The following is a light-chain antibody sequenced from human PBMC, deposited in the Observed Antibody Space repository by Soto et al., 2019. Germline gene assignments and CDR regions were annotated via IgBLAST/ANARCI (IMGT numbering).Light chain of an antibody. J-gene: IGKJ4*01. V-gene: IGKV1-39*01. CDR1: QSIGNY. Sequence: DIQMIQSPSSLSASVGDRVTITCRASQSIGNYLSWYQQKPGKAPKLLINVASTLQSGVPSRFICSVSGTDFTLVISSLQPEDFATYYCQQSSSTPQAFGGGTRVEIK. CDR3: QQSSSTPQA. CDR2: VAS.